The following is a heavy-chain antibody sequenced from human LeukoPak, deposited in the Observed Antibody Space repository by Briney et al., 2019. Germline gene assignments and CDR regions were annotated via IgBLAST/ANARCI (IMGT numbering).Heavy chain of an antibody. J-gene: IGHJ4*02. D-gene: IGHD6-13*01. V-gene: IGHV3-21*01. CDR3: ARDISGRPGIAAPFDY. CDR1: GFTFSSYE. CDR2: ISSSSSYI. Sequence: PGGSLRLSCAASGFTFSSYEMNWVRQAPGKGLEWVSSISSSSSYIYYADSVKGRFTISRDNAKNSLYLQMNSLRAEDTAVYYCARDISGRPGIAAPFDYWGQGTLVTVSS.